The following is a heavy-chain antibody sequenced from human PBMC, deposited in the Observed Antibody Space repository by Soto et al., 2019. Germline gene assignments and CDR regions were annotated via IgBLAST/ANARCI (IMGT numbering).Heavy chain of an antibody. CDR1: GFTFSSYG. CDR2: ISYDGSNK. CDR3: AKDSVYYDSSGYYEWYFDY. V-gene: IGHV3-30*18. Sequence: PGGSLRLSCAASGFTFSSYGMHWVRQAPGKGLEWVAVISYDGSNKYYADSVKGRFTISRDNSKNTLYLQMNSLRAEDTAVYYCAKDSVYYDSSGYYEWYFDYWGQGTLVTVSS. D-gene: IGHD3-22*01. J-gene: IGHJ4*02.